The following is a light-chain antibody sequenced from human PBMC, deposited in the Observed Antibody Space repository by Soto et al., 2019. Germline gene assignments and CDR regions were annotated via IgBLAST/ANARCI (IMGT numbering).Light chain of an antibody. CDR3: HQYNNWPFT. V-gene: IGKV3-15*01. CDR1: QSVSSN. CDR2: GAS. Sequence: ERVMTQSPATLSGSPGERATLSCRASQSVSSNLAWYQQKPGQAPRRLIYGASTRATGIPARFSGSGSGTEFTLTISSLQAEDFAVYYCHQYNNWPFTFGPGTKVDIK. J-gene: IGKJ3*01.